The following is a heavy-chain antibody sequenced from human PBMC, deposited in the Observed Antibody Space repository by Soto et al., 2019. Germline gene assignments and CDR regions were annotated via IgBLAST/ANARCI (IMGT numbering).Heavy chain of an antibody. CDR1: GGTFSSYA. D-gene: IGHD3-16*01. CDR2: IIPIFGTA. CDR3: ARHLGGNHYYDGMDV. J-gene: IGHJ6*02. V-gene: IGHV1-69*12. Sequence: QVQLVQSGAEVKKPGSSVKVSCKASGGTFSSYAISWVRQAPGQGLEWMGGIIPIFGTADYAQKFQGRVTITADESTSTAYMDLSSLRSEDNAVYYCARHLGGNHYYDGMDVWGQGTTVTVSS.